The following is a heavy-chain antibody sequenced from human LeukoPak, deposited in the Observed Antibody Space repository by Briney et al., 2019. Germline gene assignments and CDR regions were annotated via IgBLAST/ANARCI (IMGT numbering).Heavy chain of an antibody. D-gene: IGHD3-22*01. CDR3: ARVGGDDSTGHYSVDY. Sequence: SETLSLTCAVSGYSITSTYWWGWIRQTPGRGLEWIGSLHHSGSTSYSPSPKSRVTISVDTSKNQFSLRLSSVTAADTAVYYCARVGGDDSTGHYSVDYWGQGTLVTVSS. CDR1: GYSITSTYW. J-gene: IGHJ4*02. CDR2: LHHSGST. V-gene: IGHV4-38-2*01.